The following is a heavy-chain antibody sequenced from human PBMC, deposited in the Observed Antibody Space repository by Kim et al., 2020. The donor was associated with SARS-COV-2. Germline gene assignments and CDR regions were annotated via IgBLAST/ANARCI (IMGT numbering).Heavy chain of an antibody. J-gene: IGHJ2*01. V-gene: IGHV3-23*01. CDR1: GFTFSTYA. Sequence: GGSLRLSCAASGFTFSTYAMSWVRQAPGKGLEWVSVFSGNSDTTYYADSVKGRCTISRDNSKSTLYLQMNSLRAEDTAVYYCARDRGLGWYFDLWGRGTLVTVSS. CDR2: FSGNSDTT. CDR3: ARDRGLGWYFDL. D-gene: IGHD3-10*01.